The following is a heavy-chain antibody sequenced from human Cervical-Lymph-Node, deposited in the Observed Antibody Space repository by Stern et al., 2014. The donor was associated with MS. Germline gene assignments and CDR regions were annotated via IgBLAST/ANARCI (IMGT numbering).Heavy chain of an antibody. D-gene: IGHD4-17*01. V-gene: IGHV1-69*01. CDR1: GGTLSDYG. CDR2: IIPMFGTA. J-gene: IGHJ6*02. Sequence: QLVQSGAEVKKPGTSVKVSCKASGGTLSDYGVSWVRQAPGQGLEWMGGIIPMFGTAIYAQKFQGRGTITAGDSTNTAYMDLSSLPSDDTAVYYCARDGDSSMLGLDVWGQGTTVTVSS. CDR3: ARDGDSSMLGLDV.